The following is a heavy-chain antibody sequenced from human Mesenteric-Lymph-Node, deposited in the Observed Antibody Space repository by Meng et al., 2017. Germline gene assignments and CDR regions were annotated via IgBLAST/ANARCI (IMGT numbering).Heavy chain of an antibody. CDR2: IYYSGST. CDR3: ARRYYYDSSGYYLGWYFDL. D-gene: IGHD3-22*01. Sequence: QVQLQAAGPGLVKPSQTLSLTCTVSGGSISSGGYYWSWIRQHPGKGLEWIGYIYYSGSTYYNPSLKSRVTISVDTSKNQFSLKLSSVTAADTAVYYCARRYYYDSSGYYLGWYFDLWGRGTLVTVSS. V-gene: IGHV4-31*03. J-gene: IGHJ2*01. CDR1: GGSISSGGYY.